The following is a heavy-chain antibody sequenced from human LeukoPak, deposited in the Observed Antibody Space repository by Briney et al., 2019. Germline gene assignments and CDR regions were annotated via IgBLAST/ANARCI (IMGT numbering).Heavy chain of an antibody. CDR3: ARDMAAAGTFDY. CDR1: GRTFTSYY. D-gene: IGHD6-13*01. Sequence: GASVKVSCKASGRTFTSYYMHWVRQAPGQGLEWMGIINPSGGSTSYAQKFQGRVTMTRDMSTSTVYMELSSLRSEDTAVYYCARDMAAAGTFDYWGQGTLVTVSS. CDR2: INPSGGST. J-gene: IGHJ4*02. V-gene: IGHV1-46*01.